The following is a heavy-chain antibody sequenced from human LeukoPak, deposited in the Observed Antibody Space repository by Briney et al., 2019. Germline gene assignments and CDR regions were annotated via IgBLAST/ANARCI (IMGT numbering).Heavy chain of an antibody. Sequence: PGGSLRLSCAASGFTVRSNYMSWVRQAPGKGLEWVSVIYSGGSTYYADSVKGRFTISRDNSKNTLYLQMNSLRAEDTAVYYCARYSSSWSYFDYWGQGTLVTVSS. V-gene: IGHV3-53*01. CDR2: IYSGGST. D-gene: IGHD6-13*01. CDR1: GFTVRSNY. J-gene: IGHJ4*02. CDR3: ARYSSSWSYFDY.